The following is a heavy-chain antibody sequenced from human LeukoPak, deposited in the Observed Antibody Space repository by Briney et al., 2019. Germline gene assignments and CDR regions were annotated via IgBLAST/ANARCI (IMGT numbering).Heavy chain of an antibody. CDR3: ARVHLLSSGYGDHKFDY. CDR2: IYYSGST. J-gene: IGHJ4*02. V-gene: IGHV4-59*12. D-gene: IGHD4-17*01. CDR1: GGSISSYY. Sequence: SETLSLTCTVSGGSISSYYWSWIRQPPGKGLEWIGYIYYSGSTYYNPSLKSRVTISVDTSKNQFSLKLSSVTAADTAVYYCARVHLLSSGYGDHKFDYWGQGTLVTVSS.